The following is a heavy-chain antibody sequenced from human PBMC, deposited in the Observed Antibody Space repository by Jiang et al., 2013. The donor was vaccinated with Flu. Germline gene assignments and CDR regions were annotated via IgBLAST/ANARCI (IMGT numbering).Heavy chain of an antibody. Sequence: GAEVKKPGESLKISCKGSGYSFKSYWIAWVRQMPGKGLEWMGIIQPYDSDARYSPSFQGQVTISVDKSINTAYLQWSSLKASDTAIYYCAREAVSGMYYFDFVGPGNAGLRLL. CDR2: IQPYDSDA. CDR1: GYSFKSYW. J-gene: IGHJ4*02. V-gene: IGHV5-51*01. D-gene: IGHD6-19*01. CDR3: AREAVSGMYYFDF.